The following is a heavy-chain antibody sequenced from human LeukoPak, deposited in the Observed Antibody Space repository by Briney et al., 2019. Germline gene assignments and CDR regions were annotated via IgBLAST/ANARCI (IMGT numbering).Heavy chain of an antibody. CDR3: AREPRPRYCSSTSCQTVWYFDL. Sequence: GSSVKVSCKASGGTFSSYAIGWVRQAPGQGLEWMGGIIPIFGTANYAQKFQGRVTITADESTSTAYMELSSLRSEDTAVYYCAREPRPRYCSSTSCQTVWYFDLWGRGTLVTVSS. CDR2: IIPIFGTA. CDR1: GGTFSSYA. V-gene: IGHV1-69*01. D-gene: IGHD2-2*01. J-gene: IGHJ2*01.